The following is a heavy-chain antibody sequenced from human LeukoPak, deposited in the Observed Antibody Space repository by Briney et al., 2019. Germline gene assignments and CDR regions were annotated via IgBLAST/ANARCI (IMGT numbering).Heavy chain of an antibody. V-gene: IGHV3-23*01. J-gene: IGHJ4*02. CDR2: IGFLDGIT. CDR1: GFTFGNYA. CDR3: ARRRYNWNAIDY. D-gene: IGHD1-20*01. Sequence: GGSLRLSCAASGFTFGNYAMTWVRQAPGKGLEWVSSIGFLDGITNYADSVKGRFTVSRDNSKDTLYLYMNNLRAEDTAVYYCARRRYNWNAIDYWGQGTLVTVSS.